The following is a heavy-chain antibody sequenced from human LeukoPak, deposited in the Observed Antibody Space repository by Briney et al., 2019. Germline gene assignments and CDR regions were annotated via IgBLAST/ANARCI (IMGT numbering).Heavy chain of an antibody. V-gene: IGHV3-11*04. CDR1: GITFSDYY. CDR3: VITAGPPTDH. Sequence: GGSLRLSCTASGITFSDYYMNWIRQAPGKGLGWLSFISRGGSPIYYADSVKGRSTISRDNAKNSLYLQMDSLRVEDTAMYYCVITAGPPTDHWGQGALVTVSS. D-gene: IGHD1-14*01. CDR2: ISRGGSPI. J-gene: IGHJ4*01.